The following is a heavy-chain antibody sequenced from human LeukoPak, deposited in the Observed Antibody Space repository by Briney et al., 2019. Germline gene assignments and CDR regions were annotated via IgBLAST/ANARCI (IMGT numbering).Heavy chain of an antibody. Sequence: SETLSLTCTVSGDSIRSYYWSWIRQPPGKGLEWIGYIYYTGITNYSPSLTSRVTISAVTSKNQSSLKLSSVTAADTAVYYCATSGATTVTTWGGSWFDPWGQGTLVTVSS. CDR2: IYYTGIT. V-gene: IGHV4-59*01. CDR3: ATSGATTVTTWGGSWFDP. D-gene: IGHD4-17*01. J-gene: IGHJ5*02. CDR1: GDSIRSYY.